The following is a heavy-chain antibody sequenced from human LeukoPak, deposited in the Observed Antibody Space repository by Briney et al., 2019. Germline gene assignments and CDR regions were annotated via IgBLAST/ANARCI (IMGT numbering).Heavy chain of an antibody. CDR1: GGSNSSGSYY. D-gene: IGHD5-18*01. J-gene: IGHJ6*03. CDR2: IYYSGST. CDR3: ARVPRYSDGYFSTIDYYYMDV. Sequence: SETLSLTCTVSGGSNSSGSYYWSWIRQPPGKGLEWIGDIYYSGSTNYNPSLKSRVTLSVDTSKNQFSLKLSSVTAADTAVYYCARVPRYSDGYFSTIDYYYMDVWGKGTTVTVSS. V-gene: IGHV4-61*01.